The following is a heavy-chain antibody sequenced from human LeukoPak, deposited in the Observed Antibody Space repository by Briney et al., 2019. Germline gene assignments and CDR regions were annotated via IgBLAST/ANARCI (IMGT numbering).Heavy chain of an antibody. J-gene: IGHJ6*03. CDR2: NNHSGST. D-gene: IGHD6-13*01. V-gene: IGHV4-38-2*01. Sequence: SETLSLTCSVSSYSISGGYYWGWIRQPPGKGLEWTGENNHSGSTNYNPSLKSRVTISVDTSKNQFSLKLSFVTAADTAVYYCARRAAAGMGVKYYYYYMDVWGKGTTVTVSS. CDR1: SYSISGGYY. CDR3: ARRAAAGMGVKYYYYYMDV.